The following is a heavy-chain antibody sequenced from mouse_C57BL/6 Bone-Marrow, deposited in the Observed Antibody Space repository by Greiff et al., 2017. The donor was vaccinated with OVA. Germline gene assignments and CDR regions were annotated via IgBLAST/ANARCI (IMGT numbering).Heavy chain of an antibody. D-gene: IGHD1-1*01. V-gene: IGHV5-12*01. CDR3: ARHIYYYGSWYCDV. CDR1: GFTFSDYY. CDR2: ISNGGGST. Sequence: EVKLVESGGGLVQPGGSLTLSCAASGFTFSDYYMYWVRQTPEKRLEWVAYISNGGGSTYCPDTVKGRFTISRENAKNTLYLQMSRLKSEDTAMYYCARHIYYYGSWYCDVWGTGTTVTVSS. J-gene: IGHJ1*03.